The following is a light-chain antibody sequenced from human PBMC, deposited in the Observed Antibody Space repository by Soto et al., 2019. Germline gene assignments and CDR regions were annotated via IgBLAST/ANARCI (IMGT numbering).Light chain of an antibody. Sequence: EIVLAQSPATLSLSPGERVTLSCRASQSVSSSLAWYQQKPGQAPRLLIYDVSTRATGIPARFSGIGSETDFTLTISSLEPGDFENYYCQQRSKWPLTFGQGTRLEIK. J-gene: IGKJ5*01. CDR3: QQRSKWPLT. CDR2: DVS. V-gene: IGKV3-11*01. CDR1: QSVSSS.